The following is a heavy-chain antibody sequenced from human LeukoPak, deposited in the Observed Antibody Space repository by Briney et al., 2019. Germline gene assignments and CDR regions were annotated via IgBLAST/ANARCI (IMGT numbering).Heavy chain of an antibody. D-gene: IGHD6-6*01. CDR3: ARYPETSSSDMSDTYFDY. CDR2: ISYDGSNK. Sequence: GGSLRLSCAASGFTFSSYAMSWVRQAPGKGLEWVAVISYDGSNKYYADSVKGRFTISRDNSKNTLYLQMNSLRAEDTAVYYCARYPETSSSDMSDTYFDYWGQGTLVTVSS. V-gene: IGHV3-30*03. J-gene: IGHJ4*02. CDR1: GFTFSSYA.